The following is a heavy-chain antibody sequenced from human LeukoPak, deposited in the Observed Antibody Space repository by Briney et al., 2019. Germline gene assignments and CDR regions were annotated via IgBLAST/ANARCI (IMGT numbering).Heavy chain of an antibody. CDR2: ISGYNGNT. J-gene: IGHJ5*02. CDR3: ARTSHESVLYWSDP. Sequence: ASVKVSCKASGYTFISYGISWVRQAPGQGLEWMGWISGYNGNTNYAQKFQGRVTMTTDTSTSTAYMELRSLRSDDTAVYYCARTSHESVLYWSDPWGQGTLVSVSS. V-gene: IGHV1-18*01. D-gene: IGHD3-16*01. CDR1: GYTFISYG.